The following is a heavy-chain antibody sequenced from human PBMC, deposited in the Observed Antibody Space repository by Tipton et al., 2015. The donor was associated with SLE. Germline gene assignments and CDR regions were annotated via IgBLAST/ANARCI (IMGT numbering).Heavy chain of an antibody. Sequence: LRLSCTVSGGSISSYYWSWIRQPPGKGLEWIGYIYYSGSTYYNPSLKSRVTISVDTSKNQFSLKLSSVTAADTAVYYCARGVEGDYAFDYWGQGTLVTVSS. CDR2: IYYSGST. J-gene: IGHJ4*02. CDR1: GGSISSYY. V-gene: IGHV4-59*01. CDR3: ARGVEGDYAFDY. D-gene: IGHD4-17*01.